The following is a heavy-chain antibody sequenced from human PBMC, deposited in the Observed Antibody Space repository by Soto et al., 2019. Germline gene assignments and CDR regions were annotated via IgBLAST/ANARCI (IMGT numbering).Heavy chain of an antibody. Sequence: QVQLVQSGAEVKKPGASVKVSCKASGYIFTNHYIHWVRQAPGQGLEWMGIINPSGGSTNYLQKFQGRITMTRDTSTSTVYMELSSMRSDDTAVYLCARADYYDSSGFYYDCWGQGSLVTGSS. CDR1: GYIFTNHY. CDR3: ARADYYDSSGFYYDC. CDR2: INPSGGST. V-gene: IGHV1-46*01. D-gene: IGHD3-22*01. J-gene: IGHJ4*02.